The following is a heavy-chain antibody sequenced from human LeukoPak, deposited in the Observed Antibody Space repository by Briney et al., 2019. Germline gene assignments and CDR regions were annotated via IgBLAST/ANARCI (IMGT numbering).Heavy chain of an antibody. CDR1: GGTFSSYA. V-gene: IGHV1-69*13. J-gene: IGHJ6*02. D-gene: IGHD2-15*01. Sequence: ASVKVSCKASGGTFSSYASSWVRQAPGQGLEWMGGIIPIFGTANYAQKFQGRVMITADESTSTAYMELSSLRSEDTAVYYCARLGYCSGGSCYLCYYGMDVWGQGTTVTVSS. CDR3: ARLGYCSGGSCYLCYYGMDV. CDR2: IIPIFGTA.